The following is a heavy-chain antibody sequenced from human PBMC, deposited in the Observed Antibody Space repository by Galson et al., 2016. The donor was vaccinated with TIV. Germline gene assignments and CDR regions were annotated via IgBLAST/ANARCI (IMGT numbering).Heavy chain of an antibody. J-gene: IGHJ6*03. CDR1: GSSITRSNFY. Sequence: ETLSLTCNVSGSSITRSNFYWGWIRQPPGNGLEWIGSIYYDGSTYYNPSLKSRVTLSVDTSKNDFSLKLSPVTAADTAVYYCRYYISRGYHSALQSGYYYHTDVWGKGTTVTVSS. V-gene: IGHV4-39*02. CDR3: RYYISRGYHSALQSGYYYHTDV. D-gene: IGHD3-22*01. CDR2: IYYDGST.